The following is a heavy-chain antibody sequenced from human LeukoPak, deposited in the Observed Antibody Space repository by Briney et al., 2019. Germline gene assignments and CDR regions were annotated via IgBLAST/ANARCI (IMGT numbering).Heavy chain of an antibody. D-gene: IGHD5-18*01. CDR1: GYTFTGYY. J-gene: IGHJ4*02. CDR2: INPNSGGT. V-gene: IGHV1-2*02. Sequence: ASVKVSCTASGYTFTGYYMHWVRQAPGQGLEWMGWINPNSGGTNYAQKFQGRVTMTRDTSISTAYMELSRLRSDDTAVYYCARSYPHQGYTAMAGWGQGTLVTVSS. CDR3: ARSYPHQGYTAMAG.